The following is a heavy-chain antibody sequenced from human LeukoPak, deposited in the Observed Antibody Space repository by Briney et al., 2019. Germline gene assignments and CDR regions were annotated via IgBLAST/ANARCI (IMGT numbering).Heavy chain of an antibody. CDR1: GFTFSNAW. J-gene: IGHJ4*02. CDR2: IKSKTDGGTT. CDR3: TTDPTLTYYSDSSGYYSTHSLVY. D-gene: IGHD3-22*01. V-gene: IGHV3-15*01. Sequence: PGGSLRLSCAASGFTFSNAWMSWVRQAPGKGLEWVGRIKSKTDGGTTDYAAPVKGRFTISRDDSKNTLYLQMNSLKTEDTAVYYCTTDPTLTYYSDSSGYYSTHSLVYWGQGTLVTVSS.